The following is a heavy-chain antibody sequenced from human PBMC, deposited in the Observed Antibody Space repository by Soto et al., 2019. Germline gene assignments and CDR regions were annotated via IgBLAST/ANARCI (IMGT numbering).Heavy chain of an antibody. V-gene: IGHV3-21*01. J-gene: IGHJ6*02. CDR3: ARDPDIAARRTAYYYYGMDV. D-gene: IGHD6-6*01. Sequence: EVQLVESGGGLVKPGGSLRLSCAASGFTFSSYSMNWVRQAPGKGLEWVSSISSSSSYIYYADSVKGRFTISRDNAKNSLYLQMNSLRAEDTAVYYCARDPDIAARRTAYYYYGMDVWGQGTTVTVSS. CDR1: GFTFSSYS. CDR2: ISSSSSYI.